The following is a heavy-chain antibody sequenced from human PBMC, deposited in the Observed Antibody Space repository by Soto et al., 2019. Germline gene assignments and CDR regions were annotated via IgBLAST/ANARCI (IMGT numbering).Heavy chain of an antibody. CDR3: ARPVGDDYDSSGFHFDY. CDR1: GYSFTSYW. Sequence: LGESLKISCKGSGYSFTSYWIGWVRQMPGKGLEWMGIIYPGDSDTRYSPSFQGQVTISADKSVSTAYLQWSSLKASDTAMYYCARPVGDDYDSSGFHFDYWGQGTLVTVSS. J-gene: IGHJ4*02. CDR2: IYPGDSDT. D-gene: IGHD3-22*01. V-gene: IGHV5-51*01.